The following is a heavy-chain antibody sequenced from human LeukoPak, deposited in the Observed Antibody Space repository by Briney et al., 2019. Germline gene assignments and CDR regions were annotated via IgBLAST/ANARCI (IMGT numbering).Heavy chain of an antibody. CDR1: GGSISSGGYY. Sequence: SQTLSLTCTVSGGSISSGGYYWSWIRQHPGKGLEWIGYIYYSGSTYYNPSLKSRVTISVDTSKNQFSLKLSSVTAADTAVYYCARDHPKYSSSWYVRGSWFDPWGQGTLVTVSS. D-gene: IGHD6-13*01. CDR2: IYYSGST. CDR3: ARDHPKYSSSWYVRGSWFDP. V-gene: IGHV4-31*03. J-gene: IGHJ5*02.